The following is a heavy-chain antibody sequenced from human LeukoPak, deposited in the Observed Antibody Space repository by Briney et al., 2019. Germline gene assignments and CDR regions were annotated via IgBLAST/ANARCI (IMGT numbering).Heavy chain of an antibody. J-gene: IGHJ4*02. V-gene: IGHV3-11*04. CDR1: GFTFSDYY. Sequence: GGSLRLSCAASGFTFSDYYMSWIRQAPGKGLEWVSYISSSGSTIYYADSVKGRLTISRDNAKNSLYLQMNSLRAEDTAVYYCARDLPWGYFDYWGQGTLVTVSS. D-gene: IGHD7-27*01. CDR3: ARDLPWGYFDY. CDR2: ISSSGSTI.